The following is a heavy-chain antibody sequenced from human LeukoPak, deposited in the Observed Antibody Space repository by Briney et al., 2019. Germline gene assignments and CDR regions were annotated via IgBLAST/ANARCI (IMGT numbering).Heavy chain of an antibody. J-gene: IGHJ4*02. CDR1: GYTFTSYD. V-gene: IGHV1-8*01. CDR3: ARGPPNWGYDY. Sequence: ASVKVSCTTSGYTFTSYDINWVRQATGQGLEWMGWMSPNSGNTGYAQKFQGRVTMTRSTSMSTAYMELSSLRSEDTAVYYCARGPPNWGYDYWGQGTLVTVSS. CDR2: MSPNSGNT. D-gene: IGHD7-27*01.